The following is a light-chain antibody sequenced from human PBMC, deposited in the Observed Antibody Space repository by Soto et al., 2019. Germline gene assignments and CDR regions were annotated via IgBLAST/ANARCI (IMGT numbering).Light chain of an antibody. V-gene: IGKV1-39*01. CDR1: QSINTY. Sequence: DIQMTQSPSSLSASVGDRVTITFRASQSINTYLNWYQQKPGKAPKLLIYAASSLQSGVPSRFSGSGSGTDFTLTISSLQLEDFATFYCQQSYSSPRITFGQGTRLEIK. CDR3: QQSYSSPRIT. J-gene: IGKJ5*01. CDR2: AAS.